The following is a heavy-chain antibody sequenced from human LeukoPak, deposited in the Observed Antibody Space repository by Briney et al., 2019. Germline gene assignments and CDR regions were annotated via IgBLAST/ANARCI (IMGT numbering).Heavy chain of an antibody. CDR2: VDSRSRTI. J-gene: IGHJ4*02. CDR3: ARDGDDPHYDSTGYYTL. Sequence: GGSLRLSCAASGFTFSGYSMNWVRQTPGKGLEWLSCVDSRSRTIYYADSVKGRFTISRDNAKNSLYLQMNSLRAEDTAVYYCARDGDDPHYDSTGYYTLWGQGTLVTVAS. CDR1: GFTFSGYS. D-gene: IGHD3-22*01. V-gene: IGHV3-48*01.